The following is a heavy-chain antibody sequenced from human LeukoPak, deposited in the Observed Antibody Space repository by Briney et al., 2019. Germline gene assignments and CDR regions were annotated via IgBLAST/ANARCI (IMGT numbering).Heavy chain of an antibody. Sequence: PGGSLRLSCAASGFTFSSYSMNWVRQAPGKGLEWVSSISSSSSYIYYADSVKGRFTISRDNARTSLYLQRNSLRAEDTAVYYCARRSGIAVAGAFDYWGQGTLVTVSS. D-gene: IGHD6-19*01. CDR3: ARRSGIAVAGAFDY. CDR2: ISSSSSYI. V-gene: IGHV3-21*01. CDR1: GFTFSSYS. J-gene: IGHJ4*02.